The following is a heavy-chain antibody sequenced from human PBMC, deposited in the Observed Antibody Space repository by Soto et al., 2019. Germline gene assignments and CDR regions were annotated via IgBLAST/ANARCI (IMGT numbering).Heavy chain of an antibody. Sequence: GGSLRLSCAASGFTFSSYAMSWVRQAPGKGLEWVSAISGSGGSTYYADSVKGRFTISRDNSKNTLYLQMNSLRAEDTAVYYCAEELREDYYDSSGYYRGALDYWGQGTLVTVSS. CDR1: GFTFSSYA. CDR3: AEELREDYYDSSGYYRGALDY. CDR2: ISGSGGST. J-gene: IGHJ4*02. V-gene: IGHV3-23*01. D-gene: IGHD3-22*01.